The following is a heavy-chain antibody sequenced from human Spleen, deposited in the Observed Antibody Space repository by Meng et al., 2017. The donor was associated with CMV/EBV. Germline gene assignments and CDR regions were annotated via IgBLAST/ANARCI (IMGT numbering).Heavy chain of an antibody. J-gene: IGHJ5*02. D-gene: IGHD3-16*01. CDR2: INHSGST. CDR3: ARVREHTSLGNYWFDP. V-gene: IGHV4-34*01. Sequence: SETLSLTCAVYGGSFSGYYWSWIRQPPGKGLEWIGEINHSGSTNYNPSLKSRLTLSLDTSKNHLSLRMTSVTAEDTAIYYCARVREHTSLGNYWFDPWGQGTLVTVSS. CDR1: GGSFSGYY.